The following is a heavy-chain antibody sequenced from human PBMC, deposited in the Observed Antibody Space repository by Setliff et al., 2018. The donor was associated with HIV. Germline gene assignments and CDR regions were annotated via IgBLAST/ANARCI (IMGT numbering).Heavy chain of an antibody. J-gene: IGHJ4*02. CDR1: RFTFSNYW. Sequence: LRLSCAASRFTFSNYWMSWVRQAPGKGLEWVSSISSTGTYIYYADSMKGRFTISRDNAKNTLYLEMNNLRTEDTAVYYCAREILSSSAIDYWGQGTLVTVS. V-gene: IGHV3-21*01. CDR2: ISSTGTYI. D-gene: IGHD6-6*01. CDR3: AREILSSSAIDY.